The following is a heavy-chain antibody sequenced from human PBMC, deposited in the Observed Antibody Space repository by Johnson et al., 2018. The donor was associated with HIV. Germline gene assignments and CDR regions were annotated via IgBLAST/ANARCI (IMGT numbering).Heavy chain of an antibody. CDR1: GFTVSSNY. V-gene: IGHV3-66*01. J-gene: IGHJ3*02. D-gene: IGHD6-6*01. CDR3: ARDRRDVSSSRWFGPTRRAFDI. Sequence: VQLVESGGGVVKPGESLRLSCAASGFTVSSNYMSWARQAPGKGLEWVSVLYSGGSTYYADSVKGRFTISRDNSKNTLYLQMNSLRAEDTAVYYCARDRRDVSSSRWFGPTRRAFDIWGQGTMVTVSS. CDR2: LYSGGST.